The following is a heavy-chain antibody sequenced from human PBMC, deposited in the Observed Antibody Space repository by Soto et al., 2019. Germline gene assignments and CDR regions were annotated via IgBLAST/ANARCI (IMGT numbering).Heavy chain of an antibody. Sequence: QVQLVQSGAEVKKPESSVKVSCKAPGGTFSTYAISWVRQAPGQGLEWMGGIIPMFGTANSAQRFQDRVTIPADDTTNTVYMELSSRRSEDTAVYFCASGIQLWLRRINNGYSGWGQGNLVTVSS. CDR3: ASGIQLWLRRINNGYSG. CDR2: IIPMFGTA. J-gene: IGHJ4*02. D-gene: IGHD5-18*01. V-gene: IGHV1-69*12. CDR1: GGTFSTYA.